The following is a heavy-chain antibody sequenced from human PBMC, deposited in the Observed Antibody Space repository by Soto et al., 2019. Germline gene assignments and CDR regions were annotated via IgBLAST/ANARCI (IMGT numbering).Heavy chain of an antibody. J-gene: IGHJ4*02. CDR1: GFTFSSYA. Sequence: GGSLRLSCAASGFTFSSYAMSWVRQAPGKGLEWVSAISVSGGSTYYADSVKGRFTISRDNSKNTLYLQMNSLRAEDTAVYYYAKSHFCSSGSYWVFDYWGQGTLVTVSS. CDR3: AKSHFCSSGSYWVFDY. CDR2: ISVSGGST. V-gene: IGHV3-23*01. D-gene: IGHD3-10*01.